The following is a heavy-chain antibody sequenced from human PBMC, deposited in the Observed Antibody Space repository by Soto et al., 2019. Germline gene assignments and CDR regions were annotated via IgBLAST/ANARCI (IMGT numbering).Heavy chain of an antibody. Sequence: SETLSLTCTVSGGSISSGGYYWSWIRQHPGKGLEWIGYIYYSGSTYYNPSLKSRVTISVDTSKNQFSLKLSSVTAADTAVYYCARAMVRGVILGGNWFDPWGQGTLVTVSS. J-gene: IGHJ5*02. CDR2: IYYSGST. CDR3: ARAMVRGVILGGNWFDP. D-gene: IGHD3-10*01. V-gene: IGHV4-31*03. CDR1: GGSISSGGYY.